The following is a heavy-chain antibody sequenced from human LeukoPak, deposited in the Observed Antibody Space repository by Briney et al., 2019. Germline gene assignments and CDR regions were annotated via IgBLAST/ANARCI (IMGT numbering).Heavy chain of an antibody. D-gene: IGHD6-19*01. V-gene: IGHV4-30-4*08. CDR1: GGSISSGDYY. CDR2: IYYSGST. Sequence: PSETLSLTCTVSGGSISSGDYYWSWIRQPPGKGLEWIGYIYYSGSTYYNPSLKSRVTISVDTSKNQFSLKLSSVTAADTAVYYCARDSGEGPRYNWFDPWGQGTLVTVSS. J-gene: IGHJ5*02. CDR3: ARDSGEGPRYNWFDP.